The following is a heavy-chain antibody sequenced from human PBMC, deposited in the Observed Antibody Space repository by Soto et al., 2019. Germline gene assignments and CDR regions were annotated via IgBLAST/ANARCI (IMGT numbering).Heavy chain of an antibody. CDR3: ARVGTTGVSYYYYGMDV. CDR1: GYTFTGYY. D-gene: IGHD4-17*01. V-gene: IGHV1-2*04. J-gene: IGHJ6*02. CDR2: INPNSGGT. Sequence: QVQLVQSGAGVKKPGASVKVSCKASGYTFTGYYMHWVRQAPGQGLEWMGWINPNSGGTNYAQKFQGWVTMTRDTSISTAYMELSRLRSDDTAVYYCARVGTTGVSYYYYGMDVWGQGTTVTVSS.